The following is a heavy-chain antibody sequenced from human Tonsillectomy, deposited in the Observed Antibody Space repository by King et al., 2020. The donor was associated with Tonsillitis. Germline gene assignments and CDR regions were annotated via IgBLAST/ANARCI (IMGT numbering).Heavy chain of an antibody. D-gene: IGHD5-18*01. CDR2: IKSKVYGGTT. CDR1: GFTFGDYA. Sequence: VQLVESGGGLVQPGRSLRLSCTASGFTFGDYAVSWVRQAPGKGLEWVGFIKSKVYGGTTQYAASVKGRFSISRDDSKSIAYLHMNSLKTEDTAVYYCTLHSAPPVWGQGTLVTVSS. CDR3: TLHSAPPV. J-gene: IGHJ4*02. V-gene: IGHV3-49*04.